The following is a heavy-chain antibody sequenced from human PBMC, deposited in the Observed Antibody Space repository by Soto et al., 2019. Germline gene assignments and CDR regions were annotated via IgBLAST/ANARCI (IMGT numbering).Heavy chain of an antibody. CDR2: VYYSGST. Sequence: SETLSLTCSVSGDSISNSRFYWAWIRQPPGKGLEWIGHVYYSGSTHYNPSLKSRVTMSVDASRNLFSLKLSSVTAADTAVYFRTRSHYFDYWGQGALVTVSS. V-gene: IGHV4-61*05. CDR3: TRSHYFDY. CDR1: GDSISNSRFY. J-gene: IGHJ4*02.